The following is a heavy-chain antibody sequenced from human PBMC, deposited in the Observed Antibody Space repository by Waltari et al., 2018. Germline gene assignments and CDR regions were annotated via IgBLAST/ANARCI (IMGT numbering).Heavy chain of an antibody. Sequence: QVQLVQSGAEVKKPGSSVKVSCKASGGTFSSYAISWVRQAPGQGLEWMGGIIPIGGTANYEQKFQGRVTITADESTSTAYMELSSLRSEDTAVYYCARGTDDYGDQRSVYFDYWGQGTLVTVSS. J-gene: IGHJ4*02. D-gene: IGHD4-17*01. CDR2: IIPIGGTA. CDR1: GGTFSSYA. V-gene: IGHV1-69*01. CDR3: ARGTDDYGDQRSVYFDY.